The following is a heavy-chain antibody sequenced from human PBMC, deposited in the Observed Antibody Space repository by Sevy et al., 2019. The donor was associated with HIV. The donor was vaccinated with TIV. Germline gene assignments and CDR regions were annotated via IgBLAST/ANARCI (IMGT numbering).Heavy chain of an antibody. V-gene: IGHV5-51*01. CDR2: IYPGHSDT. CDR3: ARQPHRGGDCHWGLRAFDI. CDR1: GYSFTSYW. J-gene: IGHJ3*02. Sequence: EESLKISCKGSGYSFTSYWIGWVRQMAGKGLEWMGIIYPGHSDTRHSPSFQGQVTSSADKSICTAYLQWSSLKASDTAKYYCARQPHRGGDCHWGLRAFDIWGQGTMVFVSS. D-gene: IGHD2-21*02.